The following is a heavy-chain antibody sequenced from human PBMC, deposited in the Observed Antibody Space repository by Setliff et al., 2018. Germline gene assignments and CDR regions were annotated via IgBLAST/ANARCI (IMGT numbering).Heavy chain of an antibody. CDR1: GGSFSGYY. Sequence: PSETLSLTCAVYGGSFSGYYWSWIRQPPGKGLEWIGEINHSGSTNYNPSLKSRVTISVDTSKNQFSLKLSSVTAADTAVYYCARVQQLGTFDYWGQGTLVTVSS. V-gene: IGHV4-34*01. J-gene: IGHJ4*02. CDR2: INHSGST. D-gene: IGHD6-13*01. CDR3: ARVQQLGTFDY.